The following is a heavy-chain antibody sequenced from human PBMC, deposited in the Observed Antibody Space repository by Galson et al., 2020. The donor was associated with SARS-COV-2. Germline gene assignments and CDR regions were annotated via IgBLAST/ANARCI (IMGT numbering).Heavy chain of an antibody. CDR3: AKHDQRSHDY. D-gene: IGHD1-1*01. J-gene: IGHJ4*02. Sequence: GASLKISCAASGFTFSNYDMSWVRQAPGKGLEWVSAITYSGGTTFYADSVKGRFTVSRDNSNNMLYLQMHSLRAEDTAMYHCAKHDQRSHDYWGQGTLVTVSS. CDR2: ITYSGGTT. CDR1: GFTFSNYD. V-gene: IGHV3-23*01.